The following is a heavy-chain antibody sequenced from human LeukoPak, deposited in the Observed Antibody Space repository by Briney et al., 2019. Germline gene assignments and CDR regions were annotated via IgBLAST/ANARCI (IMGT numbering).Heavy chain of an antibody. CDR3: ARVFGYYDSSGYYYDAFDI. CDR1: GGSISSGGYS. J-gene: IGHJ3*02. D-gene: IGHD3-22*01. V-gene: IGHV4-30-2*01. Sequence: SETLSLTCAVSGGSISSGGYSWSWIRQPPGTGLEWIGYIYHSGSTYYNPSLKSRVTISVDRSKNQFSLKLSSVTAADTAVYYCARVFGYYDSSGYYYDAFDIWGQGTMVTVSS. CDR2: IYHSGST.